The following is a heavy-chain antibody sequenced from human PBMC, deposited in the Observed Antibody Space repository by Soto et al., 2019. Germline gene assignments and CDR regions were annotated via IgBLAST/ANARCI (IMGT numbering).Heavy chain of an antibody. D-gene: IGHD7-27*01. CDR2: INHSGST. CDR3: ARPPAKTGAARGYFDL. J-gene: IGHJ2*01. CDR1: GGSFSGYY. V-gene: IGHV4-34*01. Sequence: SETLSLTCAVYGGSFSGYYWSWIRQPPGKGLEWIGEINHSGSTNYNPSLKSRVTISVDTSKNQFSLKLSSVTAADTAVYYCARPPAKTGAARGYFDLWGRGTLVTVSS.